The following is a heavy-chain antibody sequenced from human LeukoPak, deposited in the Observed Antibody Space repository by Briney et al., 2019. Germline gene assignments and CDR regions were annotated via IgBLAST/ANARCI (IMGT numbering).Heavy chain of an antibody. Sequence: PGGSLRLSCAASGFTVSSNYMIWVRQAPGKGLEGGSVIYSGGSTYYADSVKGRFTISRDNSKNTLFLQMNSLRAEDTALYYCARGDAAMFMDYWGQGTLVTVSS. V-gene: IGHV3-53*01. J-gene: IGHJ4*02. CDR2: IYSGGST. CDR3: ARGDAAMFMDY. CDR1: GFTVSSNY. D-gene: IGHD5-18*01.